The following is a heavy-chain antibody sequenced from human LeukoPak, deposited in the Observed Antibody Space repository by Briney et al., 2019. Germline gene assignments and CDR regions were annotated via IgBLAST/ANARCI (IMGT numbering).Heavy chain of an antibody. CDR3: ARRGAAGTYYFDC. J-gene: IGHJ4*02. D-gene: IGHD6-13*01. CDR2: ISGSGGGT. V-gene: IGHV3-23*01. CDR1: GFTFSSYV. Sequence: PGGSLRLSCAASGFTFSSYVMSWVRQAPGKGLEWVSAISGSGGGTYYADSVKGRFTISRDNSKNTLYLQTNSLRAEDTAVYYCARRGAAGTYYFDCWGQGTLVTVSS.